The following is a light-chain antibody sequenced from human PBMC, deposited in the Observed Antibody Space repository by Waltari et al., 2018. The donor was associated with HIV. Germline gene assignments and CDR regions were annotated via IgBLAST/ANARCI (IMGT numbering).Light chain of an antibody. J-gene: IGLJ2*01. CDR3: AVWDDSVSGEVV. CDR1: NSNVGSNS. CDR2: NIN. Sequence: QSVLTQPPSASGTPGPRVTISCSGRNSNVGSNSVKWYRQVPGTAPKVLIYNINQRPSGVPDRFSGSKSGNTASLAISGLRAEDEADYYCAVWDDSVSGEVVFGGGTKLTVL. V-gene: IGLV1-44*01.